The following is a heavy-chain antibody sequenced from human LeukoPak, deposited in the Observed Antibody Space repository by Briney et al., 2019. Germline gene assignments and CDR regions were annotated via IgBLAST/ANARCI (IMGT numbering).Heavy chain of an antibody. Sequence: KPGESLKISCKGSGYRFTSNWIAWVRQMPGKGLEWMGIIYPGDSDTRYSPSFQGQVTISADKSISTAYLQWSSLKASDTAMYYCARESPLIKWIPDYWGQGTLVTVSS. CDR3: ARESPLIKWIPDY. CDR2: IYPGDSDT. CDR1: GYRFTSNW. J-gene: IGHJ4*02. D-gene: IGHD5-18*01. V-gene: IGHV5-51*01.